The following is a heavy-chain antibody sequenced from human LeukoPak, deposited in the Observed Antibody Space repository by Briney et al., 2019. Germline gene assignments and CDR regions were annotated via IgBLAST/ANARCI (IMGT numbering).Heavy chain of an antibody. CDR2: ISSISTYT. V-gene: IGHV3-21*01. CDR3: ARTHIPQYDFWTASI. D-gene: IGHD3-3*01. CDR1: GFTFGTYG. Sequence: PGGSLRLSCAASGFTFGTYGMIWVRQAPGKGPEWVSSISSISTYTHYADAVKGRFTISRDNTKNSLYLQMNSLRAEDTAVYYCARTHIPQYDFWTASIWGQGTLVAVSS. J-gene: IGHJ4*02.